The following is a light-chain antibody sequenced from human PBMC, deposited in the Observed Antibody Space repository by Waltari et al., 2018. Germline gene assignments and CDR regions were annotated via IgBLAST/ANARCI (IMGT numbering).Light chain of an antibody. J-gene: IGKJ1*01. CDR2: DAS. V-gene: IGKV1-39*01. CDR1: QIINNY. CDR3: QQSYTSPRT. Sequence: DIQMTQSPSSLSASVGDRDTITCRTSQIINNYLNWFQQKPGKAPELLIFDASSVQGGVPSRFSGSGSGTDFTLTISSLQPEDFATYYCQQSYTSPRTFGQGTKV.